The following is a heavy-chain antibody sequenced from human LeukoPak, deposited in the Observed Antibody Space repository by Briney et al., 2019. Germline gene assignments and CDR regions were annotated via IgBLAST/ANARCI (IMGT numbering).Heavy chain of an antibody. CDR2: IYHSGNT. CDR3: ARGSHWNQLHYFDY. D-gene: IGHD1-1*01. CDR1: GYSISSGYY. V-gene: IGHV4-38-2*02. J-gene: IGHJ4*02. Sequence: SETLSLTCTVSGYSISSGYYWGWIRQPPGKGLEWIGSIYHSGNTYYNPSLKSRVTISVDKSKNQFSLNLSSVTAADTAVYYCARGSHWNQLHYFDYWGQGTLVTVSS.